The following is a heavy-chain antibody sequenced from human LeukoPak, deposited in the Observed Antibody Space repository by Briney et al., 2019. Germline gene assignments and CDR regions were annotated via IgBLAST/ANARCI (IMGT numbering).Heavy chain of an antibody. D-gene: IGHD6-19*01. V-gene: IGHV1-18*01. CDR3: ARDPRRSSGWYELYYYYGMDV. J-gene: IGHJ6*02. CDR2: ISAYNGNT. Sequence: ASVKVSCEASGYTFTSYGISWVRQAPGQGLEWMGWISAYNGNTNYAQKLQGRVTMTTDTSTSTAYMELRSLRSDDTAVYYCARDPRRSSGWYELYYYYGMDVWGQGTTVTVSS. CDR1: GYTFTSYG.